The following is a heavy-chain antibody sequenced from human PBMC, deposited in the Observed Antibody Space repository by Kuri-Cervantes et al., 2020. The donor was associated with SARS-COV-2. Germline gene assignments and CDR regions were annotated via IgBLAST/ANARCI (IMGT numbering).Heavy chain of an antibody. Sequence: SCAASGFTFSSYAMSWVRQAPGKGLEWVSAISGSGGSTYYADSVKGRFTISRDNSKSTLYLQMNSLRAEDTAVYYCAKLGSRRHYEDWGQGTLVTVSS. CDR2: ISGSGGST. J-gene: IGHJ4*02. D-gene: IGHD4-17*01. CDR3: AKLGSRRHYED. CDR1: GFTFSSYA. V-gene: IGHV3-23*01.